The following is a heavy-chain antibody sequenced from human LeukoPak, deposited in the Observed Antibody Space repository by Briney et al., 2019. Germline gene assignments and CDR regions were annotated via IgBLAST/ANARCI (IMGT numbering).Heavy chain of an antibody. V-gene: IGHV1-18*01. CDR3: ARDRGYDIHTDY. D-gene: IGHD3-9*01. Sequence: SVKLSCEASGYTFTNYGFSWVRQAPGQGLEWMGWVSGNNDKTHYAQKFQDRVTMTTDTSTSTAYMELRSLRSDDTAVYYCARDRGYDIHTDYWGQGTLVTVS. CDR2: VSGNNDKT. J-gene: IGHJ4*02. CDR1: GYTFTNYG.